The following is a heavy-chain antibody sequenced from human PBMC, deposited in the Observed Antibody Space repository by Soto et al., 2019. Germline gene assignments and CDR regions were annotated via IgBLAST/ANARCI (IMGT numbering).Heavy chain of an antibody. CDR3: VKARSVWYLSYFDY. Sequence: DVKLLESGGGLVQPGGSLRLSCAASGFIFNNYAMNWVRQAPGKGLEWVSGISGSGGNTYYADSVKGRFAISRDKSNNTMYLQLSSLKAEVTAVYYCVKARSVWYLSYFDYWGQGTRVTVAS. V-gene: IGHV3-23*01. CDR2: ISGSGGNT. D-gene: IGHD6-19*01. CDR1: GFIFNNYA. J-gene: IGHJ4*02.